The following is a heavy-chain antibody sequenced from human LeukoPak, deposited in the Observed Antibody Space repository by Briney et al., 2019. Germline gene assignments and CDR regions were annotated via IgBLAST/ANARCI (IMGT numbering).Heavy chain of an antibody. CDR3: ASMGSYGQPLFDY. D-gene: IGHD5-18*01. Sequence: PGGSLRLSCAASGFTFSSYWMSWVRQAPGKGLEWVANIKQDGSEKYYVDSVKGRFTISRDNAKNSLHLQMNSLRAEDTAVYYCASMGSYGQPLFDYWGQGTLVTVSS. J-gene: IGHJ4*02. V-gene: IGHV3-7*03. CDR1: GFTFSSYW. CDR2: IKQDGSEK.